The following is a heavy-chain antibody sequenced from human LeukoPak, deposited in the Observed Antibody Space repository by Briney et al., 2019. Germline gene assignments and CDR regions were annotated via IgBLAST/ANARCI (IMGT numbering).Heavy chain of an antibody. J-gene: IGHJ4*02. V-gene: IGHV6-1*01. CDR2: TYYKSKWYN. Sequence: SQTLSLTCAISGDIVSSNSAAWHWIRQSPSRGLEWLGRTYYKSKWYNDYAVSVKSRIIISPDTSKNQFSLQLNSVTPEDTAVYYCARGVGGATHFDYWGQGTLVTVSS. D-gene: IGHD1-26*01. CDR1: GDIVSSNSAA. CDR3: ARGVGGATHFDY.